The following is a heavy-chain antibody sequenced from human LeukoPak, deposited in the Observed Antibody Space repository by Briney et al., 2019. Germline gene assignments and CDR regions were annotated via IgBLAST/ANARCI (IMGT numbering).Heavy chain of an antibody. CDR3: ASLREQLLYYFDY. V-gene: IGHV4-59*12. CDR2: IYYSGST. Sequence: SETLSLTCTVSGGSISGYYWSWIRQPPGKGLEWIGYIYYSGSTYYNPSLKSRVTISVDTSKNQFSLRLSSVTAADTAVYYCASLREQLLYYFDYWGQGTLVTVSS. D-gene: IGHD6-13*01. CDR1: GGSISGYY. J-gene: IGHJ4*02.